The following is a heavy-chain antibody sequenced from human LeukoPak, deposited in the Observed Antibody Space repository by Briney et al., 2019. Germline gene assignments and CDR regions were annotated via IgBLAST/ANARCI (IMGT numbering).Heavy chain of an antibody. CDR1: GGSISSYY. CDR2: VYTTGST. D-gene: IGHD3-10*01. CDR3: ARGRRYGSSEFDY. Sequence: SETLSLTCTVSGGSISSYYWSWFRQPAGKGLEWIGRVYTTGSTNYSPSPKSRVTISMDTSKNQFSLNLSSVTAADTALYYCARGRRYGSSEFDYWGQGTLVTVSS. V-gene: IGHV4-4*07. J-gene: IGHJ4*02.